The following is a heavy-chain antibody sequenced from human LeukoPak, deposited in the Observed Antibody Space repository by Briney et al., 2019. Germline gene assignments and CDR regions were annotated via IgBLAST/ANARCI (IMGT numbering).Heavy chain of an antibody. Sequence: EGSLRLSCAASGFTFSSYWMSWVRQAPGKGLEWVANIKQDGSEKYYVDSAEGRFTISRDNAKNSLYLQMNSLRAEDTAVYYCAREAIAAPSGEPYNWFDPWGQGTLVTVSS. V-gene: IGHV3-7*01. CDR1: GFTFSSYW. D-gene: IGHD6-13*01. CDR3: AREAIAAPSGEPYNWFDP. J-gene: IGHJ5*02. CDR2: IKQDGSEK.